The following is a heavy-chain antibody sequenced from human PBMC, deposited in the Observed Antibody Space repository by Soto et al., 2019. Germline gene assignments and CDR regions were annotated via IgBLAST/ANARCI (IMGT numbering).Heavy chain of an antibody. CDR3: ASPIVLVPAAMGEGLAFDI. D-gene: IGHD2-2*01. V-gene: IGHV1-24*01. CDR2: FDPEDGET. J-gene: IGHJ3*02. Sequence: SGKVSCKVSGYTLTELSMHWVRQAPGKGLEWMGGFDPEDGETIYAQKFQGRVTMTEDTSTDTAYMELSSLRSEDTAVYYCASPIVLVPAAMGEGLAFDIWGQGTMVTVSS. CDR1: GYTLTELS.